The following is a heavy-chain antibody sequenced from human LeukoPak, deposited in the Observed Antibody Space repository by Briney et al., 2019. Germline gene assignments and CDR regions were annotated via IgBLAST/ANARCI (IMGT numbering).Heavy chain of an antibody. V-gene: IGHV3-43*02. D-gene: IGHD4-23*01. J-gene: IGHJ4*02. CDR1: GFTFDDYA. CDR3: AKTPSRGGNSAYLDY. Sequence: PGGSLRLSCAASGFTFDDYAMHWVRQPPGKGLEWVSLISGDGGSTYYAGSVKGRFTISRDNNKNSLYLQMNSLTTEDTALYYCAKTPSRGGNSAYLDYWGQGMLVTVSS. CDR2: ISGDGGST.